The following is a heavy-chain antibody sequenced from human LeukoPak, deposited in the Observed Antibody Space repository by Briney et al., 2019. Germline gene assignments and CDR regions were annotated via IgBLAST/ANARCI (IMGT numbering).Heavy chain of an antibody. D-gene: IGHD4-17*01. CDR2: INADSGGT. CDR3: ARVRRGDHGLSGAFDI. Sequence: ASVKVSCKASGYTFTGYYLHWVRQAPGQGLEWMGWINADSGGTNLAQRFQGRVTMARDTSSSTAYMELSRLTSDDTAVYYCARVRRGDHGLSGAFDIWGQGTMVTVSS. CDR1: GYTFTGYY. V-gene: IGHV1-2*02. J-gene: IGHJ3*02.